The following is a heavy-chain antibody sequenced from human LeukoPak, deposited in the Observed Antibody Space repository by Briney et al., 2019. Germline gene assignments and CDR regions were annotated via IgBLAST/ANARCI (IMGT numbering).Heavy chain of an antibody. J-gene: IGHJ4*02. CDR1: GYTFSSYD. CDR2: MNPNSGNT. CDR3: SITFGGVIHLALDY. D-gene: IGHD3-16*02. V-gene: IGHV1-8*01. Sequence: ASVKVSCKASGYTFSSYDINWVRQSTGQGPEWMGGMNPNSGNTGYAQRFQGRVTVTRNTAISTAYMELSSLRCEDTAVYYCSITFGGVIHLALDYWGQGTLVTVSS.